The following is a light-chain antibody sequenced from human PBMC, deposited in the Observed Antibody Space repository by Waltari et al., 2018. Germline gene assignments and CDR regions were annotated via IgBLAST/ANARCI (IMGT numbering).Light chain of an antibody. Sequence: ELVLTQAPDTLSLSPGETATLSCGASQSLFSGASQSLLRSYVAWYHQSHGQPPRLLIYAASLRASGCPGRCSGSGSGTNFTLTINRVVPDDFGVYFCQLYGNSQVFGDVIDFTFGPGT. V-gene: IGKV3-20*01. J-gene: IGKJ3*01. CDR3: QLYGNSQVFGDVIDFT. CDR2: AAS. CDR1: QSLLRSY.